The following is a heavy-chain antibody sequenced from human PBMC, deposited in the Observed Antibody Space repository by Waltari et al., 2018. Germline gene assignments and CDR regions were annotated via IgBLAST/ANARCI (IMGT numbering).Heavy chain of an antibody. CDR2: ISSSGSTI. D-gene: IGHD3-22*01. CDR3: ARENIYYGNSGYPAGHFDY. V-gene: IGHV3-48*03. CDR1: GFTFSSYE. Sequence: EVQLVESGGGLVQPGGSLRLSCAASGFTFSSYEMNWVRQAPGKGLELVSYISSSGSTIYYADSVKGRFTMSRDNAKNSLYLQMNSLRAEDTAVYYCARENIYYGNSGYPAGHFDYWGQGTLVTVSS. J-gene: IGHJ4*02.